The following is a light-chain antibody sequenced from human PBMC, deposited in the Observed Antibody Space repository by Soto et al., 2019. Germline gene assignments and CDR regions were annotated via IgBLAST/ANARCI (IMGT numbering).Light chain of an antibody. V-gene: IGKV3-15*01. CDR1: LSISYT. CDR2: GAS. Sequence: EIVMTQSPATLSVSPGGRATLSCRASLSISYTSSWYQQKRGQAPRLLIYGASTRAPGFPARFSGSGSGTDFTLTISSLQYEDFADYYCQHYNNWPLTFGQGTKVDI. CDR3: QHYNNWPLT. J-gene: IGKJ1*01.